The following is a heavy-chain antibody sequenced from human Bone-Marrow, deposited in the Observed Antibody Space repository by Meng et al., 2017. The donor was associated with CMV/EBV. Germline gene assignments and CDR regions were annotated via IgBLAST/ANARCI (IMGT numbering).Heavy chain of an antibody. D-gene: IGHD2-15*01. J-gene: IGHJ3*02. Sequence: GGSLRLSCVASGFSFGDAWMSWVRQAPGKGLEWVANIKPDGSDTDYLDSVKGRFAISRDNARNSLYLNLDSLRAQDTAVYYCARVFTREGSAFNAFDIWGQGTVVTVSS. CDR3: ARVFTREGSAFNAFDI. V-gene: IGHV3-7*01. CDR2: IKPDGSDT. CDR1: GFSFGDAW.